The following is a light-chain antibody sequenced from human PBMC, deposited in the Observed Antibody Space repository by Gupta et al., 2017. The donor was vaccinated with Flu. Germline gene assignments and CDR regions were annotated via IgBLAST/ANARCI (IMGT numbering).Light chain of an antibody. CDR1: QGVSSY. V-gene: IGKV1-12*01. CDR3: QQANSFPIT. J-gene: IGKJ5*01. Sequence: PSSVSASVGDRVTITCRASQGVSSYLAWYQQKPGEAPNLLIYTTSTLQTGVPSRFSGSGSGTYFTLTISSLQPEDSAIYYCQQANSFPITFGQGTRLEIK. CDR2: TTS.